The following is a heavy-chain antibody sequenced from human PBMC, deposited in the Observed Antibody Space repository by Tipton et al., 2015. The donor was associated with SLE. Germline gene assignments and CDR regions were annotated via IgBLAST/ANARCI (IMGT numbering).Heavy chain of an antibody. Sequence: GSLRLSCVASGFSFSSRWMSWVRQAPGKGLEWVANIKPDGDDKYYVDSVKGRFTASRDNSKNMFYLQMNSLTIQDTAVYYCAKEVDVAGPGDDAFDVWGQGTMVTVSS. V-gene: IGHV3-7*01. D-gene: IGHD6-19*01. CDR1: GFSFSSRW. CDR3: AKEVDVAGPGDDAFDV. J-gene: IGHJ3*01. CDR2: IKPDGDDK.